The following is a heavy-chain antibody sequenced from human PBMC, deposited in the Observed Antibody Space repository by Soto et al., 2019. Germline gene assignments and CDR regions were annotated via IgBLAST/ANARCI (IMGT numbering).Heavy chain of an antibody. D-gene: IGHD6-19*01. V-gene: IGHV1-18*04. CDR3: ARDRSSGWYRWFDP. CDR2: ISAYNGNT. Sequence: ASGKVSCNASGYTFTSYGISWVLQAPGQGLEWMGWISAYNGNTNYAQKLQGRVTMTTDTSTSTAYMELRSLRSDDTAVYYCARDRSSGWYRWFDPWAQGTLVTVSS. J-gene: IGHJ5*02. CDR1: GYTFTSYG.